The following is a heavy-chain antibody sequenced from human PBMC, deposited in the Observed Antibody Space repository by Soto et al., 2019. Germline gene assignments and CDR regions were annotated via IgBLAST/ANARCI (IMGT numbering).Heavy chain of an antibody. CDR1: GGSMSSYY. CDR3: ARGRAEDYDPLSSYYTYYFDH. V-gene: IGHV4-59*01. J-gene: IGHJ4*02. CDR2: IYYSRST. D-gene: IGHD3-3*01. Sequence: QVQLQESGPGLVKPSETLSLTCTVSGGSMSSYYWNWIRQPPGKGLEWIGYIYYSRSTNYNPSLKSRLTISLDTSKNQFSLRLSAVTAADTAVYYCARGRAEDYDPLSSYYTYYFDHWGQGTLVTVSS.